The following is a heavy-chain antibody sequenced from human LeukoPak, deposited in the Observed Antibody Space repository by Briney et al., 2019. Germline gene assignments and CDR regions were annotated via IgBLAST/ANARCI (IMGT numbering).Heavy chain of an antibody. CDR2: IIPILGIE. CDR1: GGTFTTYA. J-gene: IGHJ4*02. Sequence: SVKVSCKASGGTFTTYAINWVRQAPGQGLEWMGRIIPILGIENYAQEFQGRVSITADKSTSTAYMELSSLRSEDTAVYYCARGDSSAFFDYWGQGTLVTVSS. D-gene: IGHD6-19*01. CDR3: ARGDSSAFFDY. V-gene: IGHV1-69*04.